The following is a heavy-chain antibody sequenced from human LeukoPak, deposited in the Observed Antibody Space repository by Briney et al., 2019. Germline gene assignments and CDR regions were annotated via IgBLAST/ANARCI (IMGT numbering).Heavy chain of an antibody. CDR3: ARPYRSYGLFPFDY. Sequence: SETLSLTCTVSGASLSTTTYYWGWVRQPPGKGLEWIGDVHYSGKTYYNPSLESRVVLSVDTSKNQFSLNLSSVTAADTAMYYCARPYRSYGLFPFDYWGQGTLVTVSS. V-gene: IGHV4-39*01. CDR1: GASLSTTTYY. CDR2: VHYSGKT. J-gene: IGHJ4*02. D-gene: IGHD5-18*01.